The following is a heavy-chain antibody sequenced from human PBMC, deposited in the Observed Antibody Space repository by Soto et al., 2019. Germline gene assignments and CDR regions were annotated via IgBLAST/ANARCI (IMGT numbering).Heavy chain of an antibody. CDR1: GFTFSSYA. Sequence: LRLSCAASGFTFSSYAMHWVRQAPGKGLEWVAVISYDGSNKYYADSVKGRFTISRDNSKNTLYLQMNSLRAEDTAAYYCARDARDIAAAGPLSDWGQGTLVTVSS. J-gene: IGHJ4*02. V-gene: IGHV3-30-3*01. CDR2: ISYDGSNK. D-gene: IGHD6-13*01. CDR3: ARDARDIAAAGPLSD.